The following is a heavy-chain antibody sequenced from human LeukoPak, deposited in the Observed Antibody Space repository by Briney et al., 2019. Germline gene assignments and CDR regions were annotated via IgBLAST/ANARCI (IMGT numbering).Heavy chain of an antibody. J-gene: IGHJ4*02. CDR2: IRSKANSYAT. D-gene: IGHD5-12*01. CDR1: GFTFSGSA. V-gene: IGHV3-73*01. Sequence: PGGSLKLSCAASGFTFSGSAMHWVRQASGKGLEWVGRIRSKANSYATAYAASVKGRFTISRDDSKNTAYLQMNSLKTEDTAVYYCTRLDSGYVYGEYYFDYWGQGTLVTVSS. CDR3: TRLDSGYVYGEYYFDY.